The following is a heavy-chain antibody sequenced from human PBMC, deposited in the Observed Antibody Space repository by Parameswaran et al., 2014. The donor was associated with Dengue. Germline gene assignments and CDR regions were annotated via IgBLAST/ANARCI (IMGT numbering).Heavy chain of an antibody. D-gene: IGHD3-22*01. V-gene: IGHV4-39*01. J-gene: IGHJ4*02. Sequence: IRQPPGKGLEWIGSIYYSGSTYYNPSLKSRVTISVDTSKNQFSLKLSSVTAADTAVYYCARPSQYYYDSSGYYYFDYWGRGTLVTVSS. CDR3: ARPSQYYYDSSGYYYFDY. CDR2: IYYSGST.